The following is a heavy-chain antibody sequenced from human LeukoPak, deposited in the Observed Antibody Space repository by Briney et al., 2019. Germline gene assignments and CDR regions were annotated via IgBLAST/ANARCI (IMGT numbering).Heavy chain of an antibody. CDR2: INPNGCGT. CDR1: GCTCTTYY. CDR3: ASLSFSCGSTTCQGDY. J-gene: IGHJ4*02. Sequence: VSCKSCGCTCTTYYIHWLRQARVQGVEWIVSINPNGCGTDCVQKFQGRVTMTRDTSITTAYMELRRLTSDDTAVYYCASLSFSCGSTTCQGDYWGQGTLVTVSS. V-gene: IGHV1-2*02. D-gene: IGHD2-2*01.